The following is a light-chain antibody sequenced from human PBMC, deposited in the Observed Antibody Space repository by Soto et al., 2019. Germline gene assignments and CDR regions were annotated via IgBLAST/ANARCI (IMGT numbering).Light chain of an antibody. CDR1: QSVSSY. CDR2: DAS. J-gene: IGKJ5*01. Sequence: EIVLTQSRATLSLSPVERATLSCGASQSVSSYLAWYQQKPGQAPRLLIYDASNRATGIPARFSGSGSGTDFTLTISSLEPEDFAVYYCQQRSNWPPITFGQGTRLEIK. V-gene: IGKV3-11*01. CDR3: QQRSNWPPIT.